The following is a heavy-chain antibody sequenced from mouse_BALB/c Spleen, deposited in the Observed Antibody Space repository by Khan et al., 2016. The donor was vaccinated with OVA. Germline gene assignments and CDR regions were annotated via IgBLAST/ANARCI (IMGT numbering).Heavy chain of an antibody. CDR3: AIGGFGWFAY. D-gene: IGHD2-14*01. Sequence: QVQLQQSGGDLMKPGASVKISCKATGYTFSSYWIEWVKQRPGHGLEWIGQIFPGSVSTTYNEKFKGKATFTADTSSNTADMYHSSLTSEDSAVYYCAIGGFGWFAYWGQGTLVTISA. CDR2: IFPGSVST. V-gene: IGHV1-9*01. CDR1: GYTFSSYW. J-gene: IGHJ3*01.